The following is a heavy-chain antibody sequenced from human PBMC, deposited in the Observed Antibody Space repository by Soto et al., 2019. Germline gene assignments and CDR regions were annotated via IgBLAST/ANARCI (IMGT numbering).Heavy chain of an antibody. CDR3: ARSEEDSDYYYYGMDV. CDR1: GDTVSSNSVA. J-gene: IGHJ6*02. D-gene: IGHD2-15*01. Sequence: SQTLSLTCVGSGDTVSSNSVAWNWVRQSPSRGLEWLGRTYYRSRWYSDYAVSVRSRIDINADTSKNQVSLQLNSVTPEDTAVYYCARSEEDSDYYYYGMDVWGQGTTVTVSS. V-gene: IGHV6-1*01. CDR2: TYYRSRWYS.